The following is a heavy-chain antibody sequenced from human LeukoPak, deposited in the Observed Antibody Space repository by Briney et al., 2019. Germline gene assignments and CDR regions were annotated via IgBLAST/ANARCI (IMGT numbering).Heavy chain of an antibody. D-gene: IGHD1-26*01. V-gene: IGHV4-59*01. CDR2: IYYSGST. CDR1: GGSTSSYY. Sequence: SETLSLTCTVSGGSTSSYYWSWIRQPPGKGLEWIGYIYYSGSTNYNPSLKSRVTISVDTSKNQFSLKLSSVTAADTAVYYCARDRDSGNFDYWGQGTLVTVSS. CDR3: ARDRDSGNFDY. J-gene: IGHJ4*02.